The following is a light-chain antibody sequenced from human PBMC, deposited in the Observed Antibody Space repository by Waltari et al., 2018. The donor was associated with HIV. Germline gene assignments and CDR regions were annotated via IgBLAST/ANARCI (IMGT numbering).Light chain of an antibody. CDR3: AAWDDRLNLV. CDR2: KNK. J-gene: IGLJ2*01. V-gene: IGLV1-47*01. Sequence: QSVLTQPPSASGPPGQRATISCFGSNSNIGSNYVYWYQQPPGMAPKLLIYKNKQRPSGVPDRFSGSKSGTSASLAISGLRSEDEADYYCAAWDDRLNLVFGGGTKLTVL. CDR1: NSNIGSNY.